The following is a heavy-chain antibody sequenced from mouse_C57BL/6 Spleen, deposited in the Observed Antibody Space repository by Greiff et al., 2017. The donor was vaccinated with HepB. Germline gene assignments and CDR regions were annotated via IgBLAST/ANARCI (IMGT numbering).Heavy chain of an antibody. CDR3: ARHYGNYEAWFAY. J-gene: IGHJ3*01. D-gene: IGHD2-1*01. CDR2: IRSGSSTI. CDR1: GFTFSDYG. Sequence: EVKLMESGGGLVKPGGSLKLSCAASGFTFSDYGMHWVRQAPEKGLEWVAYIRSGSSTIYYADTVTGRFTISRDNAKNTLFLQMTSLRSEDTAMYYCARHYGNYEAWFAYWGQGTLVTVSA. V-gene: IGHV5-17*01.